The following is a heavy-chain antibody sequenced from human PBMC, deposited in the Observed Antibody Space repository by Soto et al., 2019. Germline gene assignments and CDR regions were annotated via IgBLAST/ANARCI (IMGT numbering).Heavy chain of an antibody. V-gene: IGHV1-2*02. CDR2: INPNSGGT. CDR3: ARDLAKGGGSAGFDY. CDR1: GFSFTNYY. J-gene: IGHJ4*02. Sequence: QVQLVQSGADVKKPGASVKVSCKASGFSFTNYYLHWVRQAPGQGLEWLGWINPNSGGTNYAQQFKGRVTMTRDTSITTAYMELSRLTSDDTAIYYCARDLAKGGGSAGFDYWGQGTLVTVSS. D-gene: IGHD1-26*01.